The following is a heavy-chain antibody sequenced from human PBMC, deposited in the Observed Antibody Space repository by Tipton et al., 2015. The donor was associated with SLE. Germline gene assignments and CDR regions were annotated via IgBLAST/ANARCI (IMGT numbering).Heavy chain of an antibody. D-gene: IGHD2-2*01. CDR3: AKGSCSSTSCPRGMDV. CDR2: ISGSGDRS. J-gene: IGHJ6*02. CDR1: GFTFNRYA. V-gene: IGHV3-23*01. Sequence: SLRLSCAASGFTFNRYAVSWVRQAPGKGLEWVSAISGSGDRSYYADFAKGRFTISRDNSKNTLYLQMNSLRAEDTAVYYCAKGSCSSTSCPRGMDVWGQGTTVTVSS.